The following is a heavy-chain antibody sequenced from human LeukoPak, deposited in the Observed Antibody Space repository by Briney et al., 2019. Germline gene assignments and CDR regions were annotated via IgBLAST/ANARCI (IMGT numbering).Heavy chain of an antibody. V-gene: IGHV6-1*01. CDR3: ARDDSSAAYFDY. D-gene: IGHD3-16*01. CDR1: GDGVSRNNAA. CDR2: TYYRSKWYN. Sequence: SQTLSLTCAISGDGVSRNNAAWHWIRQSPSRGLEWLGRTYYRSKWYNDYAVSVRGRITISPDTSKNQFSLQLNSVTPEDTAVYYCARDDSSAAYFDYWGQGTLVTVSS. J-gene: IGHJ4*02.